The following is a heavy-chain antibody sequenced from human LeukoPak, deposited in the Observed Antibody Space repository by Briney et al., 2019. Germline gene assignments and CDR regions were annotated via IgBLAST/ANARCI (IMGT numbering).Heavy chain of an antibody. Sequence: GGSLRLSCAASGFTFSSYGMHWVRQAPGKGLEWVAVISYDGSNKYYADFVKGRFTISRDNSKNTLYLQMNSLRAEDTAVYYCAKGQMGPYYFDYWGQGTLVTVSS. CDR2: ISYDGSNK. V-gene: IGHV3-30*18. CDR3: AKGQMGPYYFDY. CDR1: GFTFSSYG. D-gene: IGHD2-8*01. J-gene: IGHJ4*02.